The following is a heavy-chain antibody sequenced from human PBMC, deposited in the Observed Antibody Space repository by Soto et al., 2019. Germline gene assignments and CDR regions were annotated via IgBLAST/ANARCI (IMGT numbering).Heavy chain of an antibody. J-gene: IGHJ4*02. CDR2: IKEDGSEI. D-gene: IGHD3-16*01. CDR1: GFSISIYW. V-gene: IGHV3-7*01. CDR3: ARDVGFDYVN. Sequence: GGSLRLSCAVSGFSISIYWMSWVRQAPGKGLEWVASIKEDGSEIYYVESVRGRFTISRDSAENSLHLLMNSLSAEDTGVYFCARDVGFDYVNWGQGTLVTVSS.